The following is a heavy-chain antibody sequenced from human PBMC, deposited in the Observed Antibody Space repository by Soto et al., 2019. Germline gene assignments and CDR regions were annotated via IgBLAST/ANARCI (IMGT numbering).Heavy chain of an antibody. V-gene: IGHV1-69*06. D-gene: IGHD6-19*01. CDR1: GGTFN. CDR3: ARGSGAGAFDI. J-gene: IGHJ3*02. CDR2: IIPVIDTA. Sequence: SVKVSCKVSGGTFNIRWVRQAPGQGLEWMGGIIPVIDTANYARKFQGRVVISADRATNIVYMEMMSLTLEDTAVYYCARGSGAGAFDIWGQGTMVTVSS.